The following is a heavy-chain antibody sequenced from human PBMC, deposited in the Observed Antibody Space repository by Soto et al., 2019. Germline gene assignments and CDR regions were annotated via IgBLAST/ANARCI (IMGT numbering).Heavy chain of an antibody. CDR2: IYYSGST. CDR1: GGSISSYY. V-gene: IGHV4-59*08. Sequence: SETLSLTCTVSGGSISSYYWSWIRQPPGKGLEWIGYIYYSGSTNYNPSLKSRVTISVDTSKNQFSLKLSSVTAADTAVYYCARHEGIAVAGTDAFDIWGQGTTVTVSS. CDR3: ARHEGIAVAGTDAFDI. J-gene: IGHJ3*02. D-gene: IGHD6-19*01.